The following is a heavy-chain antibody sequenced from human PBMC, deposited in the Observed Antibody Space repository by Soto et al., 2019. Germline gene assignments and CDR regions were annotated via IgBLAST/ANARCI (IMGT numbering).Heavy chain of an antibody. CDR3: AREGSIAARSWYFDL. CDR1: GFTVSSNY. J-gene: IGHJ2*01. CDR2: IYSGGST. Sequence: EVQLVETGGGLIQPGGSLRLSCAASGFTVSSNYMSWVRRAPGKGLEWVSVIYSGGSTYYADSVKGRFTISRDNSKNTLYLQMNSLRAEDTAVYYCAREGSIAARSWYFDLWGRGTLVTVSS. D-gene: IGHD6-6*01. V-gene: IGHV3-53*02.